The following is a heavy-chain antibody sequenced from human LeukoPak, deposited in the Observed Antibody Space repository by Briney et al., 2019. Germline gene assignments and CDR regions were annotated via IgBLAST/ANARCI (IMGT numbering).Heavy chain of an antibody. J-gene: IGHJ6*02. CDR1: GFTVSSNY. CDR3: ARETTVLGLDV. Sequence: EGSLRLSCAASGFTVSSNYMSWVRQAPGKGLEWVSVIYSGGSTYYADSVKGRFTISRDNSKNTLYLQMNSLRAEDTAVYYCARETTVLGLDVWGQGTTVTVSS. CDR2: IYSGGST. V-gene: IGHV3-66*01. D-gene: IGHD4-17*01.